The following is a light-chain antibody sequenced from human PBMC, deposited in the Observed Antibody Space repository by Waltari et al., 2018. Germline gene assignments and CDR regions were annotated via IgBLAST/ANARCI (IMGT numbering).Light chain of an antibody. Sequence: DIVLTPSPGTLSLSPGESATLSCRASESISKYLAWYQQRPGQAPRRLIYAASNRATGVPDRFSGSGSGTDFSLTISRLEPEDFAVYYCQMYVRLPVTFGQGTKVEIK. V-gene: IGKV3-20*01. CDR2: AAS. CDR3: QMYVRLPVT. J-gene: IGKJ1*01. CDR1: ESISKY.